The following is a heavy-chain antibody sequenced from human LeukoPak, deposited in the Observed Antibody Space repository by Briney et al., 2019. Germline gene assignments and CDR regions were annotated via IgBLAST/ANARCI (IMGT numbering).Heavy chain of an antibody. CDR2: IYYSGST. CDR1: GGSISSGGYS. V-gene: IGHV4-31*03. D-gene: IGHD3-3*01. CDR3: ARSYYDFWSGYYSAGSSWFDP. Sequence: SQTLSLTCTVSGGSISSGGYSWSWIRQHPGKGLEWIGYIYYSGSTYYNPSLKSRVTISVDTSKNQFSLKLSSVTAADTAVYYCARSYYDFWSGYYSAGSSWFDPWGQGTLVTVSS. J-gene: IGHJ5*02.